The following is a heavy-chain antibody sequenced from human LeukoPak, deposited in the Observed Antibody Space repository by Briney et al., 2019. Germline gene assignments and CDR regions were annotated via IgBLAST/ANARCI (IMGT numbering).Heavy chain of an antibody. D-gene: IGHD6-13*01. Sequence: PGGSLRLSCAASGFTFSRYWMSWVRQAPGKGLEWVANIKQDGSEKYYVDSVKGRFTIFRDNAKNSLYLQMNSLRAEDTAVYYCARSAGSSSWYEGYYFDYWGQGTLVTVS. V-gene: IGHV3-7*01. CDR3: ARSAGSSSWYEGYYFDY. J-gene: IGHJ4*02. CDR1: GFTFSRYW. CDR2: IKQDGSEK.